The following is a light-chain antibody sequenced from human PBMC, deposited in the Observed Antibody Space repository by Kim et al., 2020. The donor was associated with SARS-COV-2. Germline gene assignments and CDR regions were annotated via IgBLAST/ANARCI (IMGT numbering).Light chain of an antibody. CDR2: GNS. CDR1: SSNIGAGYD. V-gene: IGLV1-40*01. Sequence: QSVLTQPPSVSGAPGQRVTISCTGSSSNIGAGYDVHWYQQLPGTAPKLLIYGNSNRPSGVPDRFSGSKSGTSASLAITGLQAEDEAYYYCQSYDSSLSWVFGGGTQLTVL. CDR3: QSYDSSLSWV. J-gene: IGLJ3*02.